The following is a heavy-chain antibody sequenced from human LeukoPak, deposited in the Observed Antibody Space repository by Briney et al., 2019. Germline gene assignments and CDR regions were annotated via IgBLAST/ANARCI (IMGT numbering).Heavy chain of an antibody. CDR3: ARDPEADNFDY. Sequence: SETLSLTCTVYGGSFNRYFYSWIRQPPGKGLEWIGSIYHSGSTYYNPSLKSRVTISVDTSKNQFSLKLSSVTAADTAVYYCARDPEADNFDYWGQGTLVTVSS. D-gene: IGHD1-14*01. CDR1: GGSFNRYF. CDR2: IYHSGST. V-gene: IGHV4-34*01. J-gene: IGHJ4*02.